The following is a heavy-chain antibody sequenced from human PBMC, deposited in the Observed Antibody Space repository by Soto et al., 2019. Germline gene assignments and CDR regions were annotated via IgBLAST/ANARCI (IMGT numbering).Heavy chain of an antibody. D-gene: IGHD2-8*02. V-gene: IGHV5-51*01. CDR1: GYAFSSYC. CDR3: ARGYCTATICDPWFDP. Sequence: PGESVKISCQGSGYAFSSYCIAWVLQMPWKGLEWMGIIYPGDSDTRYSPSFQGQVTISVDKSITTAYLQWSSLKASDTAMYYCARGYCTATICDPWFDPWGQGTLVTVSS. CDR2: IYPGDSDT. J-gene: IGHJ5*02.